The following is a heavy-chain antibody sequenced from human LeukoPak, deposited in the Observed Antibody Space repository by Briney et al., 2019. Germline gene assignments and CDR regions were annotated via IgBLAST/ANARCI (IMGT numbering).Heavy chain of an antibody. J-gene: IGHJ3*01. CDR2: ISAYNGDT. Sequence: ASVKVSCKASGYTFTDYYIHWMRQAPGQGLEWMGWISAYNGDTNYAQKFQGRVTLTTDTSTRTAYMELSALRSDDTAVYFCARPLPYYYDSSGRYAFDVWGQGTMVTVSS. V-gene: IGHV1-18*04. D-gene: IGHD3-22*01. CDR1: GYTFTDYY. CDR3: ARPLPYYYDSSGRYAFDV.